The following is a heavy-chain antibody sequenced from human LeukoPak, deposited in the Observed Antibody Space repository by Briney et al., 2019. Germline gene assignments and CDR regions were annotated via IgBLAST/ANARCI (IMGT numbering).Heavy chain of an antibody. CDR2: ISAYNGNT. Sequence: GASVTVSCKASGYTFTSYGISWVRQAPGQGLEWMGWISAYNGNTNYAQKLQGRVTMTTDTSTSTAHMELRSLRSDDTAVYYCARDNSGGSTWWFDPWGQGTLVTVSS. J-gene: IGHJ5*02. CDR3: ARDNSGGSTWWFDP. CDR1: GYTFTSYG. D-gene: IGHD2-15*01. V-gene: IGHV1-18*01.